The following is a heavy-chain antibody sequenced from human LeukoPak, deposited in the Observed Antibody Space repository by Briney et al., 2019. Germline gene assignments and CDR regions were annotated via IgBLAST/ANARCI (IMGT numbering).Heavy chain of an antibody. D-gene: IGHD2-15*01. Sequence: SETLSLTCTVSNYSINSGYYWGWLRQPPGKGLEWIGNIYHSGSTFYNPSLKSRITISLDTSKNQFSLKLTSVTAADTAVYYCSRAKDVVFDYWGQGTLVTVSS. V-gene: IGHV4-38-2*02. CDR3: SRAKDVVFDY. CDR1: NYSINSGYY. J-gene: IGHJ4*02. CDR2: IYHSGST.